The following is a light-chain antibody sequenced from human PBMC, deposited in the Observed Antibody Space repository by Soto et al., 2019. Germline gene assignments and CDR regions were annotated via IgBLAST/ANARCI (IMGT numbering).Light chain of an antibody. Sequence: IVLTQSPVSLSLSPGERATLSCRASESMGRSLAWYQQRPGQAPRLLIYDASNRATGIPARFSGSGSGTDFTLTISRLEPEDFAVYYCLHRSDWRTFGRGTKVDI. V-gene: IGKV3-11*01. J-gene: IGKJ1*01. CDR2: DAS. CDR3: LHRSDWRT. CDR1: ESMGRS.